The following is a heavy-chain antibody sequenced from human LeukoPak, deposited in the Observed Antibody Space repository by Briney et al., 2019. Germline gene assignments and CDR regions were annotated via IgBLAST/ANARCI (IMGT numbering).Heavy chain of an antibody. CDR2: IYTGSTT. Sequence: GGSLRLSCAASGFTVSSSYMSWVRQAPGKGLEWVSIIYTGSTTYYADSVKGGFTISRDNSKNTLYLQMNSLRAEDTAVYYCARDYYDSSLAFDIWGQGTMVTVSS. D-gene: IGHD3-22*01. CDR1: GFTVSSSY. J-gene: IGHJ3*02. CDR3: ARDYYDSSLAFDI. V-gene: IGHV3-66*01.